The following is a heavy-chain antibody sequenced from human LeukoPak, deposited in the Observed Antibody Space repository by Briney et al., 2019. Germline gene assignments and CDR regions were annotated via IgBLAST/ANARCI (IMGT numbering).Heavy chain of an antibody. CDR3: ARLGIGVVPSAMLGDYYFDY. J-gene: IGHJ4*02. CDR1: GGSISNYY. CDR2: IYYSGST. V-gene: IGHV4-59*08. D-gene: IGHD2-2*01. Sequence: SETLSLTCTVSGGSISNYYWSWIRQPPGKGLEWIGYIYYSGSTNYNPSLKSRVTISVDTSKNQFSLKLTSVTAADTAVYYCARLGIGVVPSAMLGDYYFDYWGQGTLVTVSS.